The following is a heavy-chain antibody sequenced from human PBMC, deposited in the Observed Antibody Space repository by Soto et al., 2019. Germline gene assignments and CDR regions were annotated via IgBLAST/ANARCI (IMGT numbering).Heavy chain of an antibody. J-gene: IGHJ4*02. CDR1: GGSISSSSHY. D-gene: IGHD3-10*01. Sequence: PSETLSLTCSVSGGSISSSSHYWGCIRQSPGKGLEWIGSIYYSGSTYYNPSLRSRVTISVDTSRNQFALKLRSVTAADTAVYYCARGVKHGSGSYYNKIPRFDYWGQGTLVTVS. CDR2: IYYSGST. V-gene: IGHV4-39*01. CDR3: ARGVKHGSGSYYNKIPRFDY.